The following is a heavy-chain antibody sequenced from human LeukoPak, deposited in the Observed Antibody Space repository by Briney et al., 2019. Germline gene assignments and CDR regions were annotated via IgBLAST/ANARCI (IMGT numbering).Heavy chain of an antibody. CDR1: GGSISSYY. V-gene: IGHV4-59*01. Sequence: SETLSLTCTVSGGSISSYYWSWIRQPPGKGLEWIGYISDSGSTNYNPSLKSRVTISVDTSKNQFSLMLSSVTAADTAVYYCARGYDSSAYYPFNYWGQGTLVTVSS. CDR2: ISDSGST. D-gene: IGHD3-22*01. CDR3: ARGYDSSAYYPFNY. J-gene: IGHJ4*02.